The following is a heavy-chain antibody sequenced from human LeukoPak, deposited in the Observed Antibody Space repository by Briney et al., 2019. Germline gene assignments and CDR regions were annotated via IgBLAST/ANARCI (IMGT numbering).Heavy chain of an antibody. CDR3: ARASPPYYGSGSYSCFDY. CDR2: IIPIFGTA. CDR1: GGTFSSYA. Sequence: SVKVSCKASGGTFSSYAISWVRQAPGQGLEWMGGIIPIFGTANYAQKFQGRVTITADESTSTAYLELSSLRSEDTAVYYCARASPPYYGSGSYSCFDYWGQGTLVTVSS. V-gene: IGHV1-69*13. D-gene: IGHD3-10*01. J-gene: IGHJ4*02.